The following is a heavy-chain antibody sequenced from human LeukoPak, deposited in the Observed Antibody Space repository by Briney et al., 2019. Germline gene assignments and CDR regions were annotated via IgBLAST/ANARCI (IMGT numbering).Heavy chain of an antibody. J-gene: IGHJ3*02. D-gene: IGHD3-22*01. CDR2: ISSSGSTI. CDR1: GFTFSSYW. CDR3: ARTYYYDSSGYFDAFDI. V-gene: IGHV3-48*04. Sequence: GGSLRLSCAASGFTFSSYWMSWVRQAPGKGLEWVSYISSSGSTIYYADSVKGRFTISRDNAKNSLYLQMNSLRAEDTAVYYCARTYYYDSSGYFDAFDIWGQGTMVTVSS.